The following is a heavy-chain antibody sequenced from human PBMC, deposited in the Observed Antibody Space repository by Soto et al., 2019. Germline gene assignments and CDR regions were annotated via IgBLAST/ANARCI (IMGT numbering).Heavy chain of an antibody. V-gene: IGHV4-39*01. D-gene: IGHD3-10*01. J-gene: IGHJ1*01. CDR1: GDSISSRNDY. CDR3: ARHPFILRGVTVSSPFPH. Sequence: SETLSLTCSVSGDSISSRNDYWGWIRQSPGSGLEWIGSIFYNGNTYYNPSLKSRVTISVDTSKNQFSLKVNSVTAADTAVYYCARHPFILRGVTVSSPFPHWGQGTLVTVSS. CDR2: IFYNGNT.